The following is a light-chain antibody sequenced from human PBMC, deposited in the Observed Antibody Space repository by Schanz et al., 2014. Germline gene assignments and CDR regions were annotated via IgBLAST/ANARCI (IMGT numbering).Light chain of an antibody. Sequence: QSALTQPASVSGSPGQSITISCTGTSSDVGGYNYVSWYQQHPGKAPKLMIYDVSNRPSGVPDRFSGSKSVNTASLTVSGLQAEDEADYYCTSYAGSKNLVFGGGTKLTVL. J-gene: IGLJ2*01. CDR2: DVS. V-gene: IGLV2-8*01. CDR3: TSYAGSKNLV. CDR1: SSDVGGYNY.